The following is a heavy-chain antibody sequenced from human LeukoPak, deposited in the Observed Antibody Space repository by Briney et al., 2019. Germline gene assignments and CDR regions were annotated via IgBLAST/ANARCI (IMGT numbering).Heavy chain of an antibody. Sequence: SETLSLXCTVSGDSSSSSSYYWAWSRQPPGKGPEWIGSIFYSGTTFYNPSLKSRVTISVDTSKNQFSLKLSSVTAADTAVYYCARRRIVATLDYWGQGTLVTVSS. CDR3: ARRRIVATLDY. V-gene: IGHV4-39*01. CDR1: GDSSSSSSYY. D-gene: IGHD5-12*01. CDR2: IFYSGTT. J-gene: IGHJ4*02.